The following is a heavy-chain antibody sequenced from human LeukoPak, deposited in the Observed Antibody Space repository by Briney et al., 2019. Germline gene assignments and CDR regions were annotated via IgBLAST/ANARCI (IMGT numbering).Heavy chain of an antibody. D-gene: IGHD2-2*01. Sequence: PGGSLRLSCAASGFTFSDYYMSWIRQAPGKGLEWVSYISSCSSDTNYADSVKGRVTISRDNAKNSLYLQMNSLRAEDTAVYYCARYGYCSSSSLHFDYGMDVWGKGTTVTVSS. CDR2: ISSCSSDT. CDR1: GFTFSDYY. J-gene: IGHJ6*04. V-gene: IGHV3-11*06. CDR3: ARYGYCSSSSLHFDYGMDV.